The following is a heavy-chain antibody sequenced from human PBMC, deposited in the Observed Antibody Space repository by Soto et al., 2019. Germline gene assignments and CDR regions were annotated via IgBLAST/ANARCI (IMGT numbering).Heavy chain of an antibody. Sequence: EVQLLESGGGLVQPGGSLRLSCAASGFTFSSYAMSWVRQAPGKGLEWVSAISGSGGSTYYADSVKGRFTISRDNSKNTRYLQMNSLRAEDTAVYYCAKDDRDQLAFDIWGQGTMVTVSS. J-gene: IGHJ3*02. CDR3: AKDDRDQLAFDI. CDR2: ISGSGGST. D-gene: IGHD2-2*01. V-gene: IGHV3-23*01. CDR1: GFTFSSYA.